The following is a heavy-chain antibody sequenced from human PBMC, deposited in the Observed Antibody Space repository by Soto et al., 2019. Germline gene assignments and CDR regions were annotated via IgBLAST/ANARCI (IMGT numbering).Heavy chain of an antibody. CDR1: GGSISSYY. V-gene: IGHV4-59*01. CDR2: IYYSGST. D-gene: IGHD6-13*01. J-gene: IGHJ4*02. CDR3: ARAWDSSSWYSRSEYYFDY. Sequence: QVQLQESGPGLVKPSETLSLTCTVSGGSISSYYWSWIRQPPGKGLEWIGYIYYSGSTNYNPSLXGRVTLSVDTXXNXCXXKLSSVTAADTAVYYCARAWDSSSWYSRSEYYFDYWGQGTLVTVSS.